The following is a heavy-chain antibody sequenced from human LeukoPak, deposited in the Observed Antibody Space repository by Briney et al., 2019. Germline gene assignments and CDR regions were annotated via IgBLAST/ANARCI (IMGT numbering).Heavy chain of an antibody. V-gene: IGHV3-30*02. CDR3: AKVKTPAGTYYYMDV. CDR2: IRYDGSNE. CDR1: GFTFSSYG. Sequence: GGSLRLSCAASGFTFSSYGMYWVRQTPGKGLEWVAFIRYDGSNEYYADSVKGRFTISRDNSKNTLYLQLNSLRAEDTAVYYCAKVKTPAGTYYYMDVWGKGTTVTISS. D-gene: IGHD2-2*01. J-gene: IGHJ6*03.